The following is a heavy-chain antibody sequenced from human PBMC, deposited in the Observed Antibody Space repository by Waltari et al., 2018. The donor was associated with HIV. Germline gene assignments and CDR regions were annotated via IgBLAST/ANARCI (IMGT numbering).Heavy chain of an antibody. J-gene: IGHJ5*02. D-gene: IGHD2-2*01. CDR2: INHSGST. CDR3: ARVGEEGYCSSTSCAQGHWFDP. V-gene: IGHV4-34*01. CDR1: GGSFSGYY. Sequence: QVQLQQWGAGLLKPSETLSLTCAVYGGSFSGYYWSWIRQPPGKGLVWIGEINHSGSTNYNPSLKSRVTISVDTSKNQFSLKLSSVTAADTAVYYCARVGEEGYCSSTSCAQGHWFDPWGQGTLVTVSS.